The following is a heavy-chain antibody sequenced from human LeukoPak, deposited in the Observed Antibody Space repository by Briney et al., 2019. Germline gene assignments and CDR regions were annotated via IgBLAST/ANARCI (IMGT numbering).Heavy chain of an antibody. D-gene: IGHD6-19*01. J-gene: IGHJ6*02. Sequence: GGSLRLSCAASGFTFSDYFMSWIRQAPGKGLEWVSFISSSSSYTNYADSVKGRFTISRDNAKNSLYLQMNSLRAEDTAVYYCARDQKVAESGGPGPYYGMDVWGQGTTVTVSS. CDR1: GFTFSDYF. V-gene: IGHV3-11*06. CDR3: ARDQKVAESGGPGPYYGMDV. CDR2: ISSSSSYT.